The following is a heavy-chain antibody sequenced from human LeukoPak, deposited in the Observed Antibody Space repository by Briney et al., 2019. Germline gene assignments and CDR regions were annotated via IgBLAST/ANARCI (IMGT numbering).Heavy chain of an antibody. D-gene: IGHD3-3*01. CDR1: GFSLSARGGG. Sequence: SGPTLVKPTQTLTLTCTFSGFSLSARGGGVGWIRQPPGKALEWLSLIYWHDDKRYSPSLKSRLTITKDTSKNQAVLTMTNMDPVDTATYYCAQSSYYDFWSGYYEVWFDPWGQGTLVTVSS. CDR2: IYWHDDK. J-gene: IGHJ5*02. CDR3: AQSSYYDFWSGYYEVWFDP. V-gene: IGHV2-5*01.